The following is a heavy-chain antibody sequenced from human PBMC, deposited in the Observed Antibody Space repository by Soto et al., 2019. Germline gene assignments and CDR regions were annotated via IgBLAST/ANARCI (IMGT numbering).Heavy chain of an antibody. D-gene: IGHD3-3*02. J-gene: IGHJ6*02. Sequence: QVQLMQSGAEVKKPGSSVKVSCKASGGTFSTSAISWVRQAPGEGLEWVGGIMHIFATPDYAQKFQGRVTMSADESTATAYLELTSLTTDDTAVYYWAIDKDRQQLGGNYYYILDVWGQGTAITVSS. CDR1: GGTFSTSA. CDR2: IMHIFATP. CDR3: AIDKDRQQLGGNYYYILDV. V-gene: IGHV1-69*12.